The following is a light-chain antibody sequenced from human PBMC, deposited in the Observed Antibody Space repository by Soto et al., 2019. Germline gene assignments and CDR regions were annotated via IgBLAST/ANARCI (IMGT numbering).Light chain of an antibody. V-gene: IGKV3-15*01. J-gene: IGKJ1*01. CDR2: GAS. Sequence: EIVLTQSPCTLSLSPGERATLSCRASQSVDTNLAWYQKKAGQAPRLLIYGASTRATAIPARFSGSGSGTEFTLTISSLQSEGFAVYFCQHYNNWPWTFGQGTKVDIK. CDR3: QHYNNWPWT. CDR1: QSVDTN.